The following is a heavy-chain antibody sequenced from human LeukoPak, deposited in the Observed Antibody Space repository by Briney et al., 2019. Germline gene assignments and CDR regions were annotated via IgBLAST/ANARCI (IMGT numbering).Heavy chain of an antibody. J-gene: IGHJ4*02. CDR3: ARAPGYGAAYYFDY. D-gene: IGHD1-1*01. V-gene: IGHV3-21*01. CDR1: GFTFSSYS. Sequence: GGSLRLSCAASGFTFSSYSMNWVRQAPGKGLEWVSSISTSSIYIYYADSVKGRFIISRDNAKTSLYLQMNSLRAEDTAVYYCARAPGYGAAYYFDYWGQGTLVTVSS. CDR2: ISTSSIYI.